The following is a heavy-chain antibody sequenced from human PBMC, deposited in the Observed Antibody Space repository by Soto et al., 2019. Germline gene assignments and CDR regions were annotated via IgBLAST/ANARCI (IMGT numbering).Heavy chain of an antibody. V-gene: IGHV4-38-2*02. CDR1: GNSISSRYC. J-gene: IGHJ4*02. D-gene: IGHD3-22*01. CDR3: ARDRRNFYDNSEYFDF. CDR2: IYHHGRT. Sequence: PSETLSLTCGVSGNSISSRYCWAWIRQPPGKGLEWLGSIYHHGRTYYSPSLKSRVTVSLDTSKNQFYLNLRSVTAADTAMYYCARDRRNFYDNSEYFDFWGRGMQVTVS.